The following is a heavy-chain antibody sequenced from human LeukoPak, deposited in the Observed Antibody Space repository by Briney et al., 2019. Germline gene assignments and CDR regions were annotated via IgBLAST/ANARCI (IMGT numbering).Heavy chain of an antibody. D-gene: IGHD3-22*01. V-gene: IGHV3-48*03. CDR3: AIMHGYYDGTGYWVQ. Sequence: GGSLRLSCAASGFTFSSYEMNWVRQAPGKGLEWVSYISSSGSTIYYADSVKGRFTISRDNAKNSLYLQMNSLRDEDTAVYYCAIMHGYYDGTGYWVQWGQGTLVTVSS. J-gene: IGHJ1*01. CDR2: ISSSGSTI. CDR1: GFTFSSYE.